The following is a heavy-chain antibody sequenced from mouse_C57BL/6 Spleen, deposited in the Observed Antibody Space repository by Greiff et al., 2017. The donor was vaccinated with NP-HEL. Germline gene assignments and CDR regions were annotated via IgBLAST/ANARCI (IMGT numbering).Heavy chain of an antibody. CDR2: INPNNGGT. Sequence: EVQLQQSGPELVKPGASVKISCKASGYTFTDYYMNWVKQSHGKSLEWIGDINPNNGGTSYNQKFKGKATLTVDKSSSTAYMELRSLTSEDSAVYYCDSNYGYWGQGTTLTVSS. J-gene: IGHJ2*01. CDR3: DSNYGY. D-gene: IGHD2-5*01. CDR1: GYTFTDYY. V-gene: IGHV1-26*01.